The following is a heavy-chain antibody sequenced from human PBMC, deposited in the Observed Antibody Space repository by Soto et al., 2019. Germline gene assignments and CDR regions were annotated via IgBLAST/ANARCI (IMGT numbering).Heavy chain of an antibody. D-gene: IGHD5-12*01. CDR2: IIPMFGTA. J-gene: IGHJ4*02. CDR3: ASGIQLRLRRLHNGYAG. CDR1: GGTFSTYA. V-gene: IGHV1-69*12. Sequence: QVQLVQSGAEVKKPESSVKVSCKAPGGTFSTYAISWVRQAPGQGLEWMGGIIPMFGTANYAQRFQDRVTISADAATNTVYMELRSLRSEDTAVYFCASGIQLRLRRLHNGYAGWGQGTLVSVSS.